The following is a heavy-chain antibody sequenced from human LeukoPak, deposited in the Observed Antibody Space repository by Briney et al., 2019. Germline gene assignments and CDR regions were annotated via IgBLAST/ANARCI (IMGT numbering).Heavy chain of an antibody. Sequence: PGGSLRLSCAASGFTFSSYEMNWVRQAPGKGLEWVTFISDDGVKKYYADSVKGRFSISRDNYKKTLYLHMDSLRAEDTAVYFCARVWETQYYFDHWGQGTLVTVSS. J-gene: IGHJ4*02. CDR2: ISDDGVKK. V-gene: IGHV3-30-3*01. D-gene: IGHD1-26*01. CDR1: GFTFSSYE. CDR3: ARVWETQYYFDH.